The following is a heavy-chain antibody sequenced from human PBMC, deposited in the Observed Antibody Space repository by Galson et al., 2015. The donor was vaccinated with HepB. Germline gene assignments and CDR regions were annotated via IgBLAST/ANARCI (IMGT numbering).Heavy chain of an antibody. CDR3: ARATTMVRGPHYYYYMDV. CDR1: GVTFSSYA. D-gene: IGHD3-10*01. J-gene: IGHJ6*03. Sequence: SVKLSCKASGVTFSSYAISWVRQAPGQGLEWMGGIIPIFGTANYAQKFQGRVTITADESKSTAYMELNSLRSEDTAVYYCARATTMVRGPHYYYYMDVWGKGTTVTVSS. V-gene: IGHV1-69*13. CDR2: IIPIFGTA.